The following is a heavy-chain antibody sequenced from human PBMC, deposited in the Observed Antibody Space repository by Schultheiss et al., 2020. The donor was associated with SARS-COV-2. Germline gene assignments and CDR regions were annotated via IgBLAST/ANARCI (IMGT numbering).Heavy chain of an antibody. Sequence: GGSLRLSCAASGFTFSSYAMSWVRQAPGKGLEWVSAISGSGGSTYYADSVKGRFTISRDNSKNTLYLQMNSLRAEDTAVYYCAREGGGSGWFHDAFDIWGQGTMVTVS. D-gene: IGHD6-19*01. CDR3: AREGGGSGWFHDAFDI. CDR1: GFTFSSYA. CDR2: ISGSGGST. V-gene: IGHV3-23*01. J-gene: IGHJ3*02.